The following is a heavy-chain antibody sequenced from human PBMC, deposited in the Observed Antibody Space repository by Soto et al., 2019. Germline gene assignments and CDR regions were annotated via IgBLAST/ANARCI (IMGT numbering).Heavy chain of an antibody. J-gene: IGHJ5*02. CDR3: ARGDYYDNWGFGS. CDR1: GFTVSSNY. V-gene: IGHV3-53*03. CDR2: IYRGGMT. D-gene: IGHD3-22*01. Sequence: EVQLVESGGGLIQPGGSLRLSCETSGFTVSSNYMSWVRQAPGKGLEWVSIIYRGGMTYYSDSVKGRFTISRDNPKNTLYLQMNNLRVEDTALYFCARGDYYDNWGFGSWGQGSVVIVSS.